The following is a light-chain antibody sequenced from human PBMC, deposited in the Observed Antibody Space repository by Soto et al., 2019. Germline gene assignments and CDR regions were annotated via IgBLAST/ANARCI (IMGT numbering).Light chain of an antibody. V-gene: IGLV2-14*01. J-gene: IGLJ1*01. CDR1: SSDIGAHNY. Sequence: QSALTQPASVSGSPGQSITISCTGTSSDIGAHNYVSWYQHHPGKVPKLIIYDVYSRPSDISDRFSGSKSTNTASLTISGLQAEDEADYYCCSYTTRSTYVFGPGTKLTV. CDR2: DVY. CDR3: CSYTTRSTYV.